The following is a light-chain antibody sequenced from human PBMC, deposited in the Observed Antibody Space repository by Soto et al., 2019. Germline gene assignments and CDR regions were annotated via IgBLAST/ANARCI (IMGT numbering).Light chain of an antibody. CDR3: QQFGDSPPAFT. CDR1: RSVSSRY. CDR2: GAS. Sequence: ESMLTQSPGTLSLSPGERATLSCRASRSVSSRYISWYQQKPGQAPRLLIYGASMRATGIPDRFSGSGSGTDFTLTISRLEAEDLAVSYCQQFGDSPPAFTFGQGTKLEI. V-gene: IGKV3-20*01. J-gene: IGKJ2*01.